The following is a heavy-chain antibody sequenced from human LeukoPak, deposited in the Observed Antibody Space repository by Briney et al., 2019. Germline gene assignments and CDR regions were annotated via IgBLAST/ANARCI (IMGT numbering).Heavy chain of an antibody. J-gene: IGHJ4*02. V-gene: IGHV3-33*01. CDR1: GFTFNTYS. CDR3: ARDHLAPYFASYSSSSGTFDY. CDR2: IWYDGSNE. Sequence: PGRSLRLSCAASGFTFNTYSMHWARQAPGKGLEWVAVIWYDGSNEDYADSVKGRFTISRDNSKNTLYLQMNSLRVEDTAVYYCARDHLAPYFASYSSSSGTFDYWGQGTLVTVSS. D-gene: IGHD6-6*01.